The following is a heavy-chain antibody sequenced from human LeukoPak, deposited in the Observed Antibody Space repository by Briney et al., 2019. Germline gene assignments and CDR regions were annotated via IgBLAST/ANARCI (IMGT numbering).Heavy chain of an antibody. D-gene: IGHD3-16*02. Sequence: SETLSLTCTVSGGSISSSSYYWGWIRQPPGKGLEWIGSIYYSGSTYYNPSPKSRVTISVDTSKNQFSLKLSSVTAADTAVYYCARDLGELSVNDYWGQGTLVTVSS. CDR1: GGSISSSSYY. V-gene: IGHV4-39*07. CDR2: IYYSGST. CDR3: ARDLGELSVNDY. J-gene: IGHJ4*02.